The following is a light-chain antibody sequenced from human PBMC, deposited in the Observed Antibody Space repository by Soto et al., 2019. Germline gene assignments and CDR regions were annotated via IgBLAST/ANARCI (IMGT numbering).Light chain of an antibody. J-gene: IGLJ6*01. CDR3: ETWDSNTQV. V-gene: IGLV2-8*01. CDR2: DVG. Sequence: QSALTQPPSASGSPGQSVTISCTGTSSDVGGYNYVSWYQQHPGKAPKVMIYDVGKRPSGVPDRFSGSKSGNTASLTVSGLQAEDEADYYCETWDSNTQVFGSGTQLTVL. CDR1: SSDVGGYNY.